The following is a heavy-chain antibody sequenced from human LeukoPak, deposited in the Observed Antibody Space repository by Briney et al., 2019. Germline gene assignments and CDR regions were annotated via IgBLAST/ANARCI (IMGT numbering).Heavy chain of an antibody. Sequence: SETLSLTCTVSGGSISSYYWSWIRQPAGKGLEWIGRIYTSGSTNYNSSLKSRVTMSVDTSKNQFSLKLSSVTAADTAVYYCARDRQYSSGSNWFDPWGQGTLVTVSS. CDR1: GGSISSYY. V-gene: IGHV4-4*07. CDR2: IYTSGST. D-gene: IGHD6-19*01. CDR3: ARDRQYSSGSNWFDP. J-gene: IGHJ5*02.